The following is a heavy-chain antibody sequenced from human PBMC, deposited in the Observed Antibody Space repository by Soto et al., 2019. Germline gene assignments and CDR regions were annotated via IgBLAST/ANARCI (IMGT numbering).Heavy chain of an antibody. CDR3: ARDLGLVVVVAATHGYYYYGMDV. CDR2: IIPIFGTA. CDR1: GGTFSSYA. Sequence: EASVKVSCKASGGTFSSYAISWVRQAPGQGLEWMGGIIPIFGTANYAQKFQGRVTITADESTSTAYMELSSLRSEDTAVYYCARDLGLVVVVAATHGYYYYGMDVWGQGTTVTVSS. J-gene: IGHJ6*02. V-gene: IGHV1-69*13. D-gene: IGHD2-15*01.